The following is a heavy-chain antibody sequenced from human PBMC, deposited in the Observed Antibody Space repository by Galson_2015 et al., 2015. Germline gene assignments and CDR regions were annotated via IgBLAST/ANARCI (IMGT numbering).Heavy chain of an antibody. D-gene: IGHD3-16*01. J-gene: IGHJ5*02. CDR2: ISWNSGSV. Sequence: SLRLSCAVSGFSFDDYGMSWVRQAPGKGLEWVSGISWNSGSVCYADSVKGRFTISRDNAKKSLYLQMNSLRGEDTALYYCAKGGTPTPWGQGTLVTVSS. CDR1: GFSFDDYG. V-gene: IGHV3-9*01. CDR3: AKGGTPTP.